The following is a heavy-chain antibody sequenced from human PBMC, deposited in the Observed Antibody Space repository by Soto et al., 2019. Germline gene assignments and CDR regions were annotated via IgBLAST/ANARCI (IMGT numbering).Heavy chain of an antibody. CDR2: IWFDGTTR. J-gene: IGHJ4*02. CDR3: ATLTCRDGPVDY. Sequence: QVPVVESGGVVVRPGRSLRLSCTTSGFIFSDYGMHWVRQAPGKGPEWVAVIWFDGTTRLYADSVKGRFTLSRYQSENTLYLQMNRPRGEDTDVDYFATLTCRDGPVDYWCQGIMVTVS. CDR1: GFIFSDYG. V-gene: IGHV3-33*01. D-gene: IGHD2-21*02.